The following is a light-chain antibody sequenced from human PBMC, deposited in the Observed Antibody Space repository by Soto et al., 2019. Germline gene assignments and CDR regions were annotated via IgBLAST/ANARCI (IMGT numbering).Light chain of an antibody. CDR3: QKYNSAPSIT. J-gene: IGKJ5*01. Sequence: DIQMTQSPSSLSASVGDRVTITCRASQGISNYLAWYQQKAGKVPKLLIYAASTLQSGVPSRFSGSGSGTDFTLTISSLQPEDVATYYCQKYNSAPSITFGQGTRLEIK. CDR1: QGISNY. V-gene: IGKV1-27*01. CDR2: AAS.